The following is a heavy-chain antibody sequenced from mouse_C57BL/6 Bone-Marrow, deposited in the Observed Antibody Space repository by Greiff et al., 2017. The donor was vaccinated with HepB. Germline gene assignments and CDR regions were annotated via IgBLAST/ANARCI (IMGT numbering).Heavy chain of an antibody. CDR3: ARDYGNPPGSYYFDY. V-gene: IGHV1-50*01. J-gene: IGHJ2*01. CDR1: GYTFTSYR. CDR2: IDPSDSYT. D-gene: IGHD2-1*01. Sequence: QVQLQQPGAELVKPGASVKLSCKASGYTFTSYRMQWVKQRPGQGLEWIGEIDPSDSYTNYNQKFKGKATLTVDTSSSTAYMQLSSLTSEDSAVYYCARDYGNPPGSYYFDYWGQGTTLTVSS.